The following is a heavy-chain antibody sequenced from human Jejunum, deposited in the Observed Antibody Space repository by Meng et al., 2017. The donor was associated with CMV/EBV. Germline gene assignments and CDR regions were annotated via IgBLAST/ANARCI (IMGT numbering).Heavy chain of an antibody. CDR3: ARWHYYGSGSYAFDM. Sequence: FTFSGYWMSWVRQAPGKGLELVANINQNENEKYYVDSVTGRFTISRDNAQNSLYLQMSSLRAEDTAVYYCARWHYYGSGSYAFDMWGQGTMVTVSS. V-gene: IGHV3-7*01. D-gene: IGHD3-10*01. CDR2: INQNENEK. J-gene: IGHJ3*02. CDR1: FTFSGYW.